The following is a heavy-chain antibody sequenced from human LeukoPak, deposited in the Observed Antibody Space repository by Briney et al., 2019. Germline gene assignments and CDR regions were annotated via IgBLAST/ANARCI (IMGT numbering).Heavy chain of an antibody. CDR2: FDPEDGET. V-gene: IGHV1-24*01. J-gene: IGHJ4*02. CDR1: GYTLTGLS. CDR3: ATLIAVAGNAAFDY. D-gene: IGHD6-19*01. Sequence: ASVKVSCKVSGYTLTGLSMHWVRQAPGKGLEWMGGFDPEDGETIYAQKFQGRVTMTEDTSTDTAYMELSSLRSEDTAVYYCATLIAVAGNAAFDYWGQGTLVTVSS.